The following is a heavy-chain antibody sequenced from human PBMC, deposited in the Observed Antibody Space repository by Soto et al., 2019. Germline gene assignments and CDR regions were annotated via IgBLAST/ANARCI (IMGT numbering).Heavy chain of an antibody. V-gene: IGHV3-23*01. D-gene: IGHD2-8*01. CDR3: AKTRGAMIYAISVYGMDV. CDR1: GFTFSSFA. Sequence: EVQLLESGGGLVQPGGSLRLSCAASGFTFSSFALNWVRQAPGKGLEWVSIISGSADRTFYADSVKGGFTISRDNSKNMLYLQINSLRAEDTAVYYCAKTRGAMIYAISVYGMDVWGQGTTVTVSS. CDR2: ISGSADRT. J-gene: IGHJ6*02.